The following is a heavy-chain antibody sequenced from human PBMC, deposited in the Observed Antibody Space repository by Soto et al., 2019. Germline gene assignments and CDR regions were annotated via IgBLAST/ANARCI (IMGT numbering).Heavy chain of an antibody. J-gene: IGHJ6*02. CDR2: ISYDGSNK. CDR1: GFTFKYYG. D-gene: IGHD2-8*01. Sequence: QVQLVESGGGVVQPGRSLRLSCAASGFTFKYYGMNWVRQAPGKGLEWVAIISYDGSNKFYADSVKGRFTISRDNSKNTVYLQMYTLRPEDTAVYFCAKDLLPSDCTIGVCSLSPHYYYYYGMDVWGQGTMVTVS. V-gene: IGHV3-30*18. CDR3: AKDLLPSDCTIGVCSLSPHYYYYYGMDV.